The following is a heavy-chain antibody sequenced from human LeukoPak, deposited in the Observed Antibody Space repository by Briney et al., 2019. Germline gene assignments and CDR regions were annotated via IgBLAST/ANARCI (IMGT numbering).Heavy chain of an antibody. Sequence: GESLRLSCAASGFTFSDHYMDWVRQAPGKGLEWVGRTRNKANSYTTEYAASVKGRFTISRDDSKNSVYLQMNSLKTEDTAVYYCARDDSGSYSLDYWGQGTLVTVSS. J-gene: IGHJ4*02. CDR3: ARDDSGSYSLDY. D-gene: IGHD1-26*01. V-gene: IGHV3-72*01. CDR1: GFTFSDHY. CDR2: TRNKANSYTT.